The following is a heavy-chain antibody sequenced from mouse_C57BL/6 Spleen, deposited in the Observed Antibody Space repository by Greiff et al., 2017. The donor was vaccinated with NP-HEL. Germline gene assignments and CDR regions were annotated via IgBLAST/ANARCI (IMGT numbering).Heavy chain of an antibody. CDR3: ARWDSYYAMDY. J-gene: IGHJ4*01. D-gene: IGHD4-1*01. V-gene: IGHV1-69*01. CDR2: IDPSDSYT. CDR1: GYTFTSYW. Sequence: QVQLKQSGAELVMPGASVKLSCKASGYTFTSYWMHWVKQRPGQGLEWIGEIDPSDSYTNYNQKFKGKSTLTVDKSSSTAYMQLSSLTSEDSAVYYCARWDSYYAMDYWGQGTSVTVSS.